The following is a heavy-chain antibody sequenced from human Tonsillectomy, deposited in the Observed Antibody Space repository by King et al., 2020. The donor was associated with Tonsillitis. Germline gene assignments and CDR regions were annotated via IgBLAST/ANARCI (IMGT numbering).Heavy chain of an antibody. V-gene: IGHV5-51*01. Sequence: EAQLVQSGAEVKKPGESLKISCKGSGYSFSNYWIGWVRQMPGKGLEWMGIIYPGDSDTRYSPSFQGQVTISADKSISTAYLQWSSLKASDTAMYYCAKPIAYCGGDCYSLAAFDIWGQGTMVTVSS. CDR1: GYSFSNYW. CDR2: IYPGDSDT. CDR3: AKPIAYCGGDCYSLAAFDI. J-gene: IGHJ3*02. D-gene: IGHD2-21*02.